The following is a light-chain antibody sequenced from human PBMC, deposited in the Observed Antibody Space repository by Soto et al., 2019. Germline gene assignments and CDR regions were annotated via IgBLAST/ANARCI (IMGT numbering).Light chain of an antibody. J-gene: IGKJ4*01. CDR1: QSVSSSY. CDR2: GAS. Sequence: LSLALGTLSLTPGERATLSCRANQSVSSSYLAWYQQKPGQAPRLLIYGASSRATGIPDRFSGSGSGTDFTLTISRLEPEDFAVYYCQQYGSSPWTFGEGSMVDI. CDR3: QQYGSSPWT. V-gene: IGKV3-20*01.